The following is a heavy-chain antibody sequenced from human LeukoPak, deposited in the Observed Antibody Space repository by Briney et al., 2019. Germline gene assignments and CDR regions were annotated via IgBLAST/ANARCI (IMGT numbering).Heavy chain of an antibody. J-gene: IGHJ3*02. CDR3: ARGGSYLSAFDI. CDR1: GFTVSSNY. D-gene: IGHD1-26*01. Sequence: KAGGSLRLSCAASGFTVSSNYMTWVRQAPGKGLEWVSSISSSSSYIYYADSVKGRFTISRDNAKNSLYLQMNSLRAEDTAVYYCARGGSYLSAFDIWGQGTMVTVSS. V-gene: IGHV3-21*04. CDR2: ISSSSSYI.